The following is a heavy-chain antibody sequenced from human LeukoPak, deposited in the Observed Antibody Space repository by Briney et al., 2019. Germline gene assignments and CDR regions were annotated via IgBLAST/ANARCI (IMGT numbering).Heavy chain of an antibody. Sequence: SETLSLTCTVSGGSISSSSYYWGWIRQPPGKGPEWIGSIYYSGSTYYNPSLKSRVTISVDTSKNQFSLKLSSVTAADTAVYYCAIPYDEGGYYRFWGQGTLVTVSS. J-gene: IGHJ4*02. CDR2: IYYSGST. CDR3: AIPYDEGGYYRF. V-gene: IGHV4-39*01. CDR1: GGSISSSSYY. D-gene: IGHD3-10*01.